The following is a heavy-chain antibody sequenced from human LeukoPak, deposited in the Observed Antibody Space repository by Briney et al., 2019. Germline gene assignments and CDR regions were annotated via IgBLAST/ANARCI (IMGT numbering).Heavy chain of an antibody. CDR2: IESKTDGGTT. D-gene: IGHD3-10*01. V-gene: IGHV3-15*04. J-gene: IGHJ4*02. CDR3: TTYGSGRKFDY. CDR1: GFSFSDAW. Sequence: GGSLRLSCAASGFSFSDAWMSWVRQIPGKGLEWVGRIESKTDGGTTDYAAPVKGRFTVSRDDSTNTLYLQMNSLKSEDTAVYYCTTYGSGRKFDYWGQGILVTVSS.